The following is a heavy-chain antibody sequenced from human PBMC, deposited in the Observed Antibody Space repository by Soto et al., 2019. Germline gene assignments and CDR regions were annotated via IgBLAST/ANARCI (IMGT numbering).Heavy chain of an antibody. CDR1: GFTVSNNY. V-gene: IGHV3-66*01. Sequence: SLRLSCAASGFTVSNNYMSWVRQAPGKGLEWVSLIYTAGNTYYAASVKGRFTISRDNSKNTLYLQMNTLRVEDTAVYYCARDPVEGAAANGSVLDFWVKGTLDPVS. CDR3: ARDPVEGAAANGSVLDF. CDR2: IYTAGNT. J-gene: IGHJ3*01. D-gene: IGHD6-13*01.